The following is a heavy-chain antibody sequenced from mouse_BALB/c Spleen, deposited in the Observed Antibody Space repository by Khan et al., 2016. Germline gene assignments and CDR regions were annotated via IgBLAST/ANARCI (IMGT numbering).Heavy chain of an antibody. J-gene: IGHJ4*01. CDR2: FNPSSGYT. V-gene: IGHV1-7*01. Sequence: QVQLQQSGAELAKPGASVKMSCKTSGYTFNIYWMHWVKQRPGQDLEWIGYFNPSSGYTEYNQKFKDKATLTGDKSSSTFYMQLSSLTSEDSAVXYCARIPPDTLGYWGQGTSVIVSS. CDR1: GYTFNIYW. CDR3: ARIPPDTLGY.